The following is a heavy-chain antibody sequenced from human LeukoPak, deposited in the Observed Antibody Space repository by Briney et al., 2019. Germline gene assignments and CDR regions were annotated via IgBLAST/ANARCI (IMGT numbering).Heavy chain of an antibody. J-gene: IGHJ5*02. CDR1: VFTFSDYY. V-gene: IGHV3-11*04. Sequence: GGSLRLSCAAYVFTFSDYYMSWIRQAPGKGLEWVSYIISSVTTIYDADSVKGRCTIFRDNAKKSLYVPMNSLRADDTAVYYCASIAEYYYDSSGPHSLNHWGEGTLVTVSS. D-gene: IGHD3-22*01. CDR3: ASIAEYYYDSSGPHSLNH. CDR2: IISSVTTI.